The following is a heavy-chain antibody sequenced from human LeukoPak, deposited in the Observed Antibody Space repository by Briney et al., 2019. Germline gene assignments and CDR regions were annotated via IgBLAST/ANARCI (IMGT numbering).Heavy chain of an antibody. D-gene: IGHD3-22*01. V-gene: IGHV4-59*12. CDR1: GGSISSYY. J-gene: IGHJ4*02. CDR2: IYYSGST. CDR3: ARGSYYYYYDSSGYEGTGFDY. Sequence: SETLSLTCTVSGGSISSYYWSWIRQPAGKGLEWIGYIYYSGSTNYNPSLKSRVTMSVDTSKNQFSLKLSSVTAADTAVYYCARGSYYYYYDSSGYEGTGFDYWGQGTLVTVSS.